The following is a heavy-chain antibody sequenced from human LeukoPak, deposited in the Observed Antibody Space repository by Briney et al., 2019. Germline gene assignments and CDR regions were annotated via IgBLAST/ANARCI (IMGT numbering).Heavy chain of an antibody. V-gene: IGHV1-69*13. CDR2: IIPIFGTA. CDR3: AIVSPPGTNYDFWSGYFNRYYYYGMDV. CDR1: GGTFSSYA. D-gene: IGHD3-3*01. Sequence: GASVNVSCKASGGTFSSYAISWVRQAPGQGLECMGGIIPIFGTANYAQKFQGRVTITADEYTSTAYMELSSLRSEDTAVYYCAIVSPPGTNYDFWSGYFNRYYYYGMDVWGQGTTVTVSS. J-gene: IGHJ6*02.